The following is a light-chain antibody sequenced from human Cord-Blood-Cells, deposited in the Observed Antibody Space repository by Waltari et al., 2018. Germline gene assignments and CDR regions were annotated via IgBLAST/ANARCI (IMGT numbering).Light chain of an antibody. J-gene: IGLJ2*01. V-gene: IGLV2-8*01. CDR1: SSDVGGYNY. CDR2: EVS. Sequence: QSALTQPPSASGSPGQSVTLSCTGTSSDVGGYNYVSWYQQHPGKAPKRRIYEVSKRPSGVPDRFSGSKSGNTASLTVSGLQAEDEADYYCSSYAGSNRVFGGGTKLTVL. CDR3: SSYAGSNRV.